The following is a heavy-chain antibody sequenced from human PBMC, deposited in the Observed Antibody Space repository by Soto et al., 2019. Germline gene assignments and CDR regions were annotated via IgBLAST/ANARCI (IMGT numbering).Heavy chain of an antibody. V-gene: IGHV3-23*01. Sequence: GGSLRLSCEASGFTFSSYAMSWVRQAPGKGLEWVSGISGGGSTTYYSDSVKGRFTISRDNSKNTLYLQVNSLRAEDTAVYYCARDQAAGGTISRYFQDWGQGTLVTVSS. CDR2: ISGGGSTT. D-gene: IGHD6-13*01. J-gene: IGHJ1*01. CDR3: ARDQAAGGTISRYFQD. CDR1: GFTFSSYA.